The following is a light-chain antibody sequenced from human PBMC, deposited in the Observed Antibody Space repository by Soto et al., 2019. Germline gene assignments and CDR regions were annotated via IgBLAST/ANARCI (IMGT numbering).Light chain of an antibody. CDR1: QSVSSY. Sequence: EIVLTQSPGTLSLSPGERATLSCRASQSVSSYLAWYQQKPGQAPRLLIYGASSRATGIPDRFSASGSGTAFTLTISSLEPEDFAVYYCQQYGSSSRTFGQGTMVEIK. CDR2: GAS. V-gene: IGKV3-20*01. CDR3: QQYGSSSRT. J-gene: IGKJ1*01.